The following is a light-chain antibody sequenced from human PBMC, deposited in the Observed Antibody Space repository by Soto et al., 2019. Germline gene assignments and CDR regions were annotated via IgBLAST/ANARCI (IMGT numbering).Light chain of an antibody. Sequence: DIQMTQSPSSLSASVGDRVTITCRASQSISSYLNWYQQKPGKAPKLLIFAASSLQSRVPSRFSGSGSGTDFTLTISSLQPEDFATYYCQQSYSRTFGQGTKVEI. CDR2: AAS. J-gene: IGKJ1*01. V-gene: IGKV1-39*01. CDR1: QSISSY. CDR3: QQSYSRT.